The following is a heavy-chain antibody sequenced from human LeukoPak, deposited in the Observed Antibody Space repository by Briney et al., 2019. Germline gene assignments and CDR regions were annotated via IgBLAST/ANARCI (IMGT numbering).Heavy chain of an antibody. CDR1: GYTFIDFY. D-gene: IGHD7-27*01. CDR3: ARESPTGDGDFDY. Sequence: ASVKVSCKTSGYTFIDFYVHWVRQAPRQGLEWMGRVNPNSGGTNYAENFQGRVAMTTDASISTAYMDLSRLSSDDTAVYYCARESPTGDGDFDYWGQGTLVTVS. V-gene: IGHV1-2*06. J-gene: IGHJ4*02. CDR2: VNPNSGGT.